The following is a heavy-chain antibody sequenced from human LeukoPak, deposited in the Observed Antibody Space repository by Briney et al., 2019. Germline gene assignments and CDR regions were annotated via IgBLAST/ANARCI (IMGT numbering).Heavy chain of an antibody. J-gene: IGHJ4*02. CDR3: ARHPRNWWFGEFRRSYYFDY. CDR1: GGSISSYY. Sequence: SETLSLTCTVSGGSISSYYWGWLRQPPGKGLEWIGSIYYSGSTYYNPSLKSRVTISVDTSKNQFSLKLSSVTAADTAVYYCARHPRNWWFGEFRRSYYFDYWGQGTLVTVSS. V-gene: IGHV4-39*01. D-gene: IGHD3-10*01. CDR2: IYYSGST.